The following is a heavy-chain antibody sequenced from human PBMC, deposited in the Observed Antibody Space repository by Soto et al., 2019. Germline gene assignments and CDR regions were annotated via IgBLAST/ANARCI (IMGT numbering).Heavy chain of an antibody. D-gene: IGHD6-13*01. CDR3: ARSTGIAAAGPFDY. CDR1: GGSISSGGYY. J-gene: IGHJ4*02. CDR2: IYYSGST. V-gene: IGHV4-31*03. Sequence: SETLSLTCTVSGGSISSGGYYWSWIRQHPGKGLEWIGYIYYSGSTYYNPSLKSRVTISVDTSKNQLSLKLSSVTAADTAVYYCARSTGIAAAGPFDYWGQGTLVTVSS.